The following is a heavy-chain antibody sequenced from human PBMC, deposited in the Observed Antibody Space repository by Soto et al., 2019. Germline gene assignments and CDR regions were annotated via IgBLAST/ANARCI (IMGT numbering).Heavy chain of an antibody. CDR3: ERDPYY. J-gene: IGHJ4*02. Sequence: EVQLVESGGGLVQPGGSLRLSCAASGFTFSSYSMNWVRQAPGKGLEWVSYISSSSSTIYYADSVKGRFTISRDNATNSLSLQTNGMRAEDTAVYSCERDPYYWGQGTLVTVSS. CDR2: ISSSSSTI. CDR1: GFTFSSYS. V-gene: IGHV3-48*01.